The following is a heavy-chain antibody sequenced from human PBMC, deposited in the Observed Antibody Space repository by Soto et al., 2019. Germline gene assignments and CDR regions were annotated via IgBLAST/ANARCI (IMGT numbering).Heavy chain of an antibody. CDR2: IKYDGSEK. CDR3: ARDYNYPFDF. Sequence: EVQLVESGGGLVQPGGSLRLSCTASGFTFSSCWMSWVRQAPGKGLEWVANIKYDGSEKQFVDSVKGRFTISSNNSQNSLYLQMHSLRDEDTAVYYCARDYNYPFDFWGQGTLVTVSS. D-gene: IGHD1-20*01. CDR1: GFTFSSCW. J-gene: IGHJ4*02. V-gene: IGHV3-7*04.